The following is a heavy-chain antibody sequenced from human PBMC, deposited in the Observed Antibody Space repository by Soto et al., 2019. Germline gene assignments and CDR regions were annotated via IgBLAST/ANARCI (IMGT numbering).Heavy chain of an antibody. D-gene: IGHD3-10*01. Sequence: SETLSLTCTVSGGSISSYYWSWIRQPPGKGLEWIGYIYYSGSTNYNPSLKSRVTISVDTSKNQFSLKLSSVTAADTAVYYCARSDWMGRGVITSFDYWGQGTLVTVSS. V-gene: IGHV4-59*08. CDR1: GGSISSYY. J-gene: IGHJ4*02. CDR3: ARSDWMGRGVITSFDY. CDR2: IYYSGST.